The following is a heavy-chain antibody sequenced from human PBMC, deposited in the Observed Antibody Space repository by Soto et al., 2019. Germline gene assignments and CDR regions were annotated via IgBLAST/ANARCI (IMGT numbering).Heavy chain of an antibody. CDR1: GFTFSSYA. J-gene: IGHJ4*02. V-gene: IGHV3-23*01. CDR3: AKVIRVLLNTYYYDSSGSPLIFDY. CDR2: ISGSGGST. D-gene: IGHD3-22*01. Sequence: EVQLLESGGGLVQPGGSLRLSCAASGFTFSSYAMSWVRQAPGKGLEWVSAISGSGGSTYYADSVKGRFTISRDNSKNPLYLQMNSLRAEDTAVYYCAKVIRVLLNTYYYDSSGSPLIFDYWGQGTLVTVSS.